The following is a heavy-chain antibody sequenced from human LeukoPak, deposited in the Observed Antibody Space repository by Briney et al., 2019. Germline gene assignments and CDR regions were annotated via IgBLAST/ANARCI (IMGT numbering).Heavy chain of an antibody. Sequence: GGSLRLSCVASGFTFSSYWMHWVRQAPGKGLEWVSRIDFETDTTTYAGSVKGRFTISRDNTRNTLYLQMDSLRDEDAAVYYCVRAGSGFDYWGQGTLVTVTS. CDR1: GFTFSSYW. CDR3: VRAGSGFDY. D-gene: IGHD2-15*01. V-gene: IGHV3-74*01. J-gene: IGHJ4*02. CDR2: IDFETDTT.